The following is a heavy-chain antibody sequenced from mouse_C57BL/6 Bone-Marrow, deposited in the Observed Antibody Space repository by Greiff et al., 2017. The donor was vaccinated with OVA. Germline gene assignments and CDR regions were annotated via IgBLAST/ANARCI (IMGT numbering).Heavy chain of an antibody. D-gene: IGHD6-2*01. V-gene: IGHV3-6*01. J-gene: IGHJ1*03. Sequence: ESGPGLVKPSQSLSLTCSVTGYSITSGYYWNWIRQFPGNKLEWMGYKSYDGSNNYNPSLKNRISITRDTSKNQFFLKLNSGTTEDTATYYCARSYSLGYCDVWGTGTTVTVSS. CDR2: KSYDGSN. CDR3: ARSYSLGYCDV. CDR1: GYSITSGYY.